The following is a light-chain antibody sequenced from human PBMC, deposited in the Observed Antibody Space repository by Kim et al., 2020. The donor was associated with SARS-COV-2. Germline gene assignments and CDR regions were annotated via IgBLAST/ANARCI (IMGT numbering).Light chain of an antibody. Sequence: SASVGDRVTITCRASQNIHTYLNWYQQKPGKGPKLLIYGASSLQRGVPSRFSGSGSGTDYTLTINTLQPEDFVSYYCQQSYTIPFTFGQGTKLEI. J-gene: IGKJ2*01. V-gene: IGKV1-39*01. CDR1: QNIHTY. CDR2: GAS. CDR3: QQSYTIPFT.